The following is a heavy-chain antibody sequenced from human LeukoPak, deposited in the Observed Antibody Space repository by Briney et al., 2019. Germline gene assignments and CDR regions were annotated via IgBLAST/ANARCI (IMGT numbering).Heavy chain of an antibody. CDR2: IKQDGSEK. CDR1: GFTFSSYW. D-gene: IGHD6-13*01. CDR3: AREGWSSSWYPKPYYYYGMDV. Sequence: GGSLRLSCAASGFTFSSYWMSWVRQAPGKGLEWVANIKQDGSEKYYVDSVKGRFTISRDNAKNSLYQQMNSLRAEDTAVYYCAREGWSSSWYPKPYYYYGMDVWGKGTTVTVSS. J-gene: IGHJ6*04. V-gene: IGHV3-7*03.